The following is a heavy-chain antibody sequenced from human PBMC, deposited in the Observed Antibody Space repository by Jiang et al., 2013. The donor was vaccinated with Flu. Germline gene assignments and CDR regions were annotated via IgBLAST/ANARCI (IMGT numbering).Heavy chain of an antibody. J-gene: IGHJ4*02. CDR2: IYPGDSDT. CDR3: ARASYYYDVVVHVGYFDY. CDR1: GYSFTSYW. D-gene: IGHD3-22*01. V-gene: IGHV5-51*03. Sequence: CGAEVKKPGESLKISCKGSGYSFTSYWIGWVRQMPGKGLEWMGIIYPGDSDTRYSPSFQGQVTISADKSISTAYLQWSSLKASDTAMYYCARASYYYDVVVHVGYFDYVGPGNPGPPS.